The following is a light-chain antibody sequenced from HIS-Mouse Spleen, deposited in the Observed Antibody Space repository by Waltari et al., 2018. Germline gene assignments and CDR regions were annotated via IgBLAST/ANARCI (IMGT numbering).Light chain of an antibody. J-gene: IGLJ1*01. CDR2: DFS. Sequence: QSALTQPRSVSGSPGQSVTISCTGTSSDVGGYNYVSWYQQHPGKAPKIMIYDFSKRPSGVPDRFSGSKSGTTASLTISGLQAEDEADYYCCSYAGSYTFVFGTGTKVTVL. V-gene: IGLV2-11*01. CDR1: SSDVGGYNY. CDR3: CSYAGSYTFV.